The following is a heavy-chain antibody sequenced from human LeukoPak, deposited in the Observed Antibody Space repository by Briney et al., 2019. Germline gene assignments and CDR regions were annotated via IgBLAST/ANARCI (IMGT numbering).Heavy chain of an antibody. CDR1: GFTFSTYA. CDR3: ASRWFGEFDY. D-gene: IGHD3-10*01. J-gene: IGHJ4*02. CDR2: ISGSGDST. V-gene: IGHV3-23*01. Sequence: PGGSLRLSCAASGFTFSTYALNWVRQAPGKGLEWVSIISGSGDSTYYADSVKGRFTISRDNSKDTLYLQMSSVRVDDTAVYYCASRWFGEFDYWGQGTLVTVSS.